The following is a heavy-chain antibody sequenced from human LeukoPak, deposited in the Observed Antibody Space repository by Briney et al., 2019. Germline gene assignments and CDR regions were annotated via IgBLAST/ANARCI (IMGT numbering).Heavy chain of an antibody. J-gene: IGHJ6*03. D-gene: IGHD6-6*01. CDR2: IIPIFGTA. V-gene: IGHV1-69*13. CDR3: ARVSDSSSRDYYYYYMDV. Sequence: VKVSCKASGGTFSSYAISWVRQAPGQGLEWMGGIIPIFGTANYAQKFQGRVTITADESTSTAYMELSSLRSEDTAVYYCARVSDSSSRDYYYYYMDVWGKGTTVTVSS. CDR1: GGTFSSYA.